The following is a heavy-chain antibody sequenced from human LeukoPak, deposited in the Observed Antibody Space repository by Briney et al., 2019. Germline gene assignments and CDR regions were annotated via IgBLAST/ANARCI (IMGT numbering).Heavy chain of an antibody. CDR2: ISYDGSNK. CDR1: GFTFSSYG. V-gene: IGHV3-30*18. Sequence: PGRSLRLSCAASGFTFSSYGMHWVRQAPGKGLEWVAVISYDGSNKYYADSVKGRFTISRDNSKNTLYLQMNSLRAEDTAVYYCAKDSQWIQLSHYYMDVWGKGTTVTVSS. CDR3: AKDSQWIQLSHYYMDV. J-gene: IGHJ6*03. D-gene: IGHD5-18*01.